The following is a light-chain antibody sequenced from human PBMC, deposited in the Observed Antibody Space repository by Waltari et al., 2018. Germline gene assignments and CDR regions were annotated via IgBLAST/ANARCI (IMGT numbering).Light chain of an antibody. CDR1: SRDVGTYKF. Sequence: QSALTQPASVSGSPGQSITISCTGTSRDVGTYKFVSWYHQHPGKVPKLIIYDATDRPSGISSRFSGSRSGNTASLTISGPQAEDEGDYYCNSYTPSGTVVFGGGTKLTVL. CDR2: DAT. CDR3: NSYTPSGTVV. J-gene: IGLJ2*01. V-gene: IGLV2-14*03.